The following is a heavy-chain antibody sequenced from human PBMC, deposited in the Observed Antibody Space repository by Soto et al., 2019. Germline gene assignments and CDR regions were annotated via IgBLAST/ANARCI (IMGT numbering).Heavy chain of an antibody. CDR2: ISAYNGNT. V-gene: IGHV1-18*01. CDR1: GYTFTSYG. Sequence: QVQLVQSGAEVKKPGASVKVSCKASGYTFTSYGISWGRQAPGQGLEWLGWISAYNGNTNEAQKLQGRVTMTKDTSARTAYMELRRLRSDDTAVYYCARLYCRGGSCYLPSYYYYYRDVWGKGPTVTVSS. CDR3: ARLYCRGGSCYLPSYYYYYRDV. D-gene: IGHD2-15*01. J-gene: IGHJ6*03.